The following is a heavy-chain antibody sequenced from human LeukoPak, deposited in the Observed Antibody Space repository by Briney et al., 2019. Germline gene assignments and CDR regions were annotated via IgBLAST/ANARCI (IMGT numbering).Heavy chain of an antibody. D-gene: IGHD5-24*01. Sequence: GESLKISCETSGYRFTKYWIGWVRQTPGKGPEWMGIIYAGDSDTRYSPSFQGQVTISADRSINTVYLQWSSLKASDTAMYYCARLRHNYHDGVDVWGQGTMVTVSS. V-gene: IGHV5-51*01. J-gene: IGHJ3*01. CDR1: GYRFTKYW. CDR2: IYAGDSDT. CDR3: ARLRHNYHDGVDV.